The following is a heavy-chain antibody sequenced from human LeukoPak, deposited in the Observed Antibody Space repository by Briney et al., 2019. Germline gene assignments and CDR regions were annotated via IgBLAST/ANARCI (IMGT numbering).Heavy chain of an antibody. CDR3: AREASRNWFDP. CDR2: IWYDGSNK. CDR1: GFTFSNYG. V-gene: IGHV3-33*01. Sequence: GGSLRLSCAASGFTFSNYGMHWVRQAPGKGLEWVAVIWYDGSNKYYADSVKGRFTISRDNSKNTLYLQMNSLRAEDTAVYYCAREASRNWFDPCGQGTLVPVSS. J-gene: IGHJ5*02.